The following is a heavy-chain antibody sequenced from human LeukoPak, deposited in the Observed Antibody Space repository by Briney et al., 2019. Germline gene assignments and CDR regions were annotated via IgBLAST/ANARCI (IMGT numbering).Heavy chain of an antibody. CDR1: GYTFTGYY. V-gene: IGHV1-2*02. CDR2: INPNSGGT. CDR3: AGGEQQLVLYYYYMDV. D-gene: IGHD6-13*01. Sequence: GASVKVSCKASGYTFTGYYMHWVRQAPGQGLEWTGWINPNSGGTNYAQKFQGRVTMTRDTSISTAYMELSRLRSDDTAVYYCAGGEQQLVLYYYYMDVWGKGTTVTVSS. J-gene: IGHJ6*03.